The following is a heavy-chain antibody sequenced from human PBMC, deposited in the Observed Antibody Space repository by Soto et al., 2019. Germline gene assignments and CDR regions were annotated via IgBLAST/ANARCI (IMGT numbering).Heavy chain of an antibody. J-gene: IGHJ5*02. CDR2: ITPILAVT. V-gene: IGHV1-69*02. D-gene: IGHD3-10*01. CDR1: GAIFVSYT. Sequence: QVQLVQSGAEVKKPGSPVKVSCKASGAIFVSYTINGVRQAPGQGLEWMGKITPILAVTHYAQKFQGRVTITADKSTSTAYMEVSSLTSEDTAVYYCAVEDYYGAGSPFGWFDPWGHGTLVTVSS. CDR3: AVEDYYGAGSPFGWFDP.